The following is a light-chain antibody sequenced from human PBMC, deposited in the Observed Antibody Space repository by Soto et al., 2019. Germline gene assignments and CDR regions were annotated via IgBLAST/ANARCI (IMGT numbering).Light chain of an antibody. J-gene: IGLJ1*01. V-gene: IGLV2-18*01. CDR3: SLYTSENTYV. CDR1: STDFVSYNR. Sequence: QSVLTHPPSVSGSPGQSVTISCTGTSTDFVSYNRVSWYQQPPGTAPKLIIYEASNRPSGVPDRFSGSKSSNTASLTISGLQAADEADYYCSLYTSENTYVFGTGTKVTVL. CDR2: EAS.